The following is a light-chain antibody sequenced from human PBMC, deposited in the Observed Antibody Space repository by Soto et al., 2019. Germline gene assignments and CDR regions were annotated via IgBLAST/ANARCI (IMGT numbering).Light chain of an antibody. CDR3: QQYNNWPFT. V-gene: IGKV1-9*01. CDR2: AAS. CDR1: QGISSY. J-gene: IGKJ3*01. Sequence: DIQLTQSPSFLSASVGDRVTITCRASQGISSYLAWYQQKPGKAPNLLIYAASTLQSGVPSRFSGSGSGAEFTLTISSLQPEDFAGYYCQQYNNWPFTFGPGTKVDIK.